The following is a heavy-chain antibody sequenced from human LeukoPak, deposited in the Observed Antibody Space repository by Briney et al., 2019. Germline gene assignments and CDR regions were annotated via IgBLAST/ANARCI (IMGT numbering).Heavy chain of an antibody. Sequence: GGSLRLSCAASGFTFSSYSMNWVRQAPGKGLEWVSYISSSSSTIYYADSVKGRFTISRDNAKNSLYLQMNSLRAEDTAVYYCARGSSGYYFATYYFDYWGQGTLVTVSS. J-gene: IGHJ4*02. CDR2: ISSSSSTI. D-gene: IGHD3-22*01. CDR1: GFTFSSYS. CDR3: ARGSSGYYFATYYFDY. V-gene: IGHV3-48*04.